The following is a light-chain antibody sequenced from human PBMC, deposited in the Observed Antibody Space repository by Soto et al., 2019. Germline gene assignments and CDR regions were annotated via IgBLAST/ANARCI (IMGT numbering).Light chain of an antibody. Sequence: DNVMTQSPDSLAVSLGERATINCKSSQSVLYSSNNKNYLAWYQQKPGQPPKLLIYWASTRESGVPNRFSGSGSGTDFTLTISRLQAEDVAVYYCQQYYSSPYTFGQGTKLEIK. V-gene: IGKV4-1*01. CDR3: QQYYSSPYT. CDR1: QSVLYSSNNKNY. J-gene: IGKJ2*01. CDR2: WAS.